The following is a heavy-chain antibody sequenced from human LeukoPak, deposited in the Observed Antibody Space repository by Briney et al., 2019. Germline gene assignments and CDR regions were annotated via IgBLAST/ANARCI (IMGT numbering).Heavy chain of an antibody. CDR2: IYPSGST. CDR1: GGSISNCH. V-gene: IGHV4-4*07. CDR3: ARDKGAGYWDIEPFDI. Sequence: KPSETLSLTCTVSGGSISNCHWTWIRQPAGKGLEWIGRIYPSGSTNRNPSLKSRVTILVDESKNQFSLRLSSVTAADTAVYYCARDKGAGYWDIEPFDIWGQGTTVTVSS. D-gene: IGHD1/OR15-1a*01. J-gene: IGHJ3*02.